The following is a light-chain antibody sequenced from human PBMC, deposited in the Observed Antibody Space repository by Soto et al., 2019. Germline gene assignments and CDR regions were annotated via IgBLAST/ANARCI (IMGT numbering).Light chain of an antibody. CDR3: QQYSSSPRT. V-gene: IGKV3-20*01. CDR2: GVS. Sequence: EIVLTQSPGTLSLSPGERATLSCRASQSVRSTYLAWYQQKPGQPPRLLMYGVSTRAAGIPDRFSGSGSGTDFTLTTSRLEPEDFAVYYCQQYSSSPRTFGQGSKVEMK. J-gene: IGKJ1*01. CDR1: QSVRSTY.